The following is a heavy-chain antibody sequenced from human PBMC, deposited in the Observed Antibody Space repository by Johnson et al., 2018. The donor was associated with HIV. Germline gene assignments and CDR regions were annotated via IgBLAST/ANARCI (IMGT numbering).Heavy chain of an antibody. V-gene: IGHV3-53*01. CDR2: IYSGGST. CDR1: GFTVSSNY. J-gene: IGHJ3*02. D-gene: IGHD4-17*01. CDR3: ARVIRLGAVRLRHAFDI. Sequence: VQLVESGGGLVQPGGSLRLSCAASGFTVSSNYMSWVRQAPGKGLELVSVIYSGGSTYYADSVKCRFTISTDNSNNTMSLQINSLSAEDTAVYYCARVIRLGAVRLRHAFDIWGQGTMVTVSS.